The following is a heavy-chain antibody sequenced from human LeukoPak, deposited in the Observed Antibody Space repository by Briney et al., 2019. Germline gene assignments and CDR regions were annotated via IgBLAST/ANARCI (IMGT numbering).Heavy chain of an antibody. J-gene: IGHJ6*03. D-gene: IGHD2-15*01. CDR3: ANSRGKFCSSGSCSVMDV. V-gene: IGHV3-23*01. Sequence: AGGSLRLSCAASGFTFSSYAMSWVRQAPGKGLEWVSAISGSGGSTYYADSVKGRFTISRDNSKNTLYLQMHGLRPEDTAVYYCANSRGKFCSSGSCSVMDVWGKGTTVTVSS. CDR1: GFTFSSYA. CDR2: ISGSGGST.